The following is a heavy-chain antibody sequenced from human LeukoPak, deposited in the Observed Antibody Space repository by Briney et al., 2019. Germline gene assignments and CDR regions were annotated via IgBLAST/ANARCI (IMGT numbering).Heavy chain of an antibody. CDR3: AREESAGAHPYYYYYMDV. CDR1: GYTFTHYD. V-gene: IGHV1-8*01. D-gene: IGHD7-27*01. Sequence: ASVKVSYKASGYTFTHYDIMWVRQAAGHELEGMGWMNPYSGNTGYAQKFQGRITITRNTSINTAYMELSSLRPEDTAVYYCAREESAGAHPYYYYYMDVWGKGTTVTVSS. J-gene: IGHJ6*03. CDR2: MNPYSGNT.